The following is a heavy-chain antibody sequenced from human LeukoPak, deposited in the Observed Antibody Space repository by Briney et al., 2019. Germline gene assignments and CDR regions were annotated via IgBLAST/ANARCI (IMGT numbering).Heavy chain of an antibody. CDR1: GDSISSSSSY. D-gene: IGHD5-24*01. CDR2: IYYSGST. J-gene: IGHJ4*02. V-gene: IGHV4-39*01. Sequence: SETLSLTCTVSGDSISSSSSYWGWIRQPPGEGLEWIGSIYYSGSTYYNTSLKSRVTISVDTSKNQFSLKLSSVTAADTAVYYCARHRSGWLQSSFDYWGQGTLVTVSS. CDR3: ARHRSGWLQSSFDY.